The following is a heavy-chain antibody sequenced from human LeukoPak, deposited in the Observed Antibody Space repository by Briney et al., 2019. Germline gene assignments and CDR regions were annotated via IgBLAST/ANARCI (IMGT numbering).Heavy chain of an antibody. V-gene: IGHV3-74*01. CDR3: ARDLNYYYYYMDV. Sequence: GSLRLSCAASGFTFSSYWMHWVRQAPGKGLVWVSRINTGGSSTSYADSVKGRFTISRDNAKNTLYLQMNSLRAEDTAVYYCARDLNYYYYYMDVWGKGTTVTVSS. J-gene: IGHJ6*03. CDR1: GFTFSSYW. CDR2: INTGGSST.